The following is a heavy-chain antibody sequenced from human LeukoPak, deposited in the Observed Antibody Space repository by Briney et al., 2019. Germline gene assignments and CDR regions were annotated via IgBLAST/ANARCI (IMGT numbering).Heavy chain of an antibody. CDR2: ISSSSSYI. J-gene: IGHJ4*02. D-gene: IGHD2-2*01. V-gene: IGHV3-21*04. Sequence: GGSLRLSCAASGSTFSSYSMNWVRQAPGKGLEWVSSISSSSSYIYYADSVKGRFTISRDNSKNTLYLQMNSLRAEDTAVYYCAKNSTVVVPATIRYWSQGTLVTVSS. CDR3: AKNSTVVVPATIRY. CDR1: GSTFSSYS.